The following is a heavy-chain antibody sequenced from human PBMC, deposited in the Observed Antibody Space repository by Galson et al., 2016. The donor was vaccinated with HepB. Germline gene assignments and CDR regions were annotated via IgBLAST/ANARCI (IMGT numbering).Heavy chain of an antibody. CDR1: GFAFTSAW. Sequence: SLRLSCAASGFAFTSAWMTWVRQAPGKGLEWVGRIKSKTDGETTDYTAPVKGRFTISRDDSKNTLYLQMNSLKSEDTAVYYCTTVMPPQAFDYWGQGILVTVSS. CDR2: IKSKTDGETT. D-gene: IGHD2-2*01. V-gene: IGHV3-15*01. J-gene: IGHJ4*02. CDR3: TTVMPPQAFDY.